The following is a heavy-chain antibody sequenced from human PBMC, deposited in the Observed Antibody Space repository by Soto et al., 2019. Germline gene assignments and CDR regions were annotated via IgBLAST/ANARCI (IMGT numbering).Heavy chain of an antibody. CDR1: GYTCTSYG. D-gene: IGHD3-3*01. V-gene: IGHV1-18*01. CDR3: AREGRDYYDFWSGFDY. J-gene: IGHJ4*02. CDR2: ISVYNGNT. Sequence: QVQLVQSGAEVKKPGASVKVSCKASGYTCTSYGISWVRQAPGQGLEWMGWISVYNGNTNYAQKLQGRVTMTTDTSTSTAYMELRSLRSDDTAVYYCAREGRDYYDFWSGFDYWGQGTLVTVSS.